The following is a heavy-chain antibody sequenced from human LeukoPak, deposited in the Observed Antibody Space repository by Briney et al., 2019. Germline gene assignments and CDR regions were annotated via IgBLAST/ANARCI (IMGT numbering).Heavy chain of an antibody. J-gene: IGHJ2*01. D-gene: IGHD1-26*01. CDR1: GFTFNSYA. V-gene: IGHV3-48*04. CDR2: VSSSSSNI. Sequence: GGSLRLSCAASGFTFNSYAIEWVRQAPGKGLEWISHVSSSSSNIYYADSVKGRFTISRDNAKNSLFLQMNSLRAEDTAVYYCASRSGPQWDRDEGYFDLWGRGTLVTVSS. CDR3: ASRSGPQWDRDEGYFDL.